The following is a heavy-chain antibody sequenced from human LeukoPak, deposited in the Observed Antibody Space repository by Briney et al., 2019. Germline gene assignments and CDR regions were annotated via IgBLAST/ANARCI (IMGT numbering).Heavy chain of an antibody. J-gene: IGHJ4*02. CDR2: ISGSGGST. D-gene: IGHD3-22*01. CDR1: GFTFSSYA. V-gene: IGHV3-23*01. Sequence: GGSLRLSCAASGFTFSSYAMSWVRQAPGKGLEWVSAISGSGGSTYYADSVKGRFTTSRDNSKNTLYLQMNSLRAEDTAVYYCAKDLDYYYDIKDWGQGTLVTVSS. CDR3: AKDLDYYYDIKD.